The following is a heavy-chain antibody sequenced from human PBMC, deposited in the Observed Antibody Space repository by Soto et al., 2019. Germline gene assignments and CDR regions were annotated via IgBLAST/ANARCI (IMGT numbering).Heavy chain of an antibody. J-gene: IGHJ4*02. Sequence: EVQLVESGGGLVKPGGSLRLSCAASGFTFSSYSMNWVRQAPGKGLEWVSSISSSSSYIYYADSVKGRFTISRDNAKNSVYLQMNSLRAEDTAVYYCAREGFDSSGYYRGLDYWGQGTLVTVSS. CDR3: AREGFDSSGYYRGLDY. CDR1: GFTFSSYS. D-gene: IGHD3-22*01. V-gene: IGHV3-21*01. CDR2: ISSSSSYI.